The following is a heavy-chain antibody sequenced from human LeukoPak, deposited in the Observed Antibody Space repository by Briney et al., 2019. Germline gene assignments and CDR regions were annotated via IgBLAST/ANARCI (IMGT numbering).Heavy chain of an antibody. CDR2: IGHRGTA. D-gene: IGHD3-3*01. J-gene: IGHJ4*02. V-gene: IGHV4-34*01. Sequence: SETMSLTCAVYGASYNAYYWSWIRQPPGKGLEWIGDIGHRGTATYNPSLKSRLSISADASKNQFSLKLNSVTDADTAVYYCAVGITILGVAASFDSWGQGNLVIVSS. CDR1: GASYNAYY. CDR3: AVGITILGVAASFDS.